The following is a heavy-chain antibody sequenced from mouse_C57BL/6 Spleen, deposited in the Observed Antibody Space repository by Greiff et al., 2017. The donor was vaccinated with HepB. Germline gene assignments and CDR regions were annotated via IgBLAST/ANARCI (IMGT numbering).Heavy chain of an antibody. D-gene: IGHD2-3*01. CDR2: IHPNSGST. CDR1: GYTFTSYW. Sequence: VQLQQSGAELVKPGASVKLSCKASGYTFTSYWMHWVKQRPGQGLEWIGMIHPNSGSTNYNEKFKSKATLTVDKSSSTAYMQLSSLTSEGSAVYYCARHTWIYDCYYPFAYWGQGTLVTVSA. J-gene: IGHJ3*01. V-gene: IGHV1-64*01. CDR3: ARHTWIYDCYYPFAY.